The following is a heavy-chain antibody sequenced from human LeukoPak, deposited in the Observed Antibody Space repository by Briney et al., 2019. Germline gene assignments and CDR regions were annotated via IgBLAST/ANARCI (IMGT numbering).Heavy chain of an antibody. CDR3: ARHPGVAAALFS. D-gene: IGHD6-13*01. CDR2: TYYSGSA. J-gene: IGHJ5*02. V-gene: IGHV4-59*05. Sequence: PSETLSLTCAVYGGSFSGYYWGWIRQPPGKGLEWIGSTYYSGSAYYNPSLGSRVAISVDTSKNHFSLNLTSVTAADTGVYYCARHPGVAAALFSWGQGILVTVPS. CDR1: GGSFSGYY.